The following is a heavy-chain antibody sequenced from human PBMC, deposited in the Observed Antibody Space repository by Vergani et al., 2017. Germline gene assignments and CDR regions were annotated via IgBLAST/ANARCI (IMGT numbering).Heavy chain of an antibody. CDR3: ARDFFRVVVAATPHPLDY. J-gene: IGHJ4*02. V-gene: IGHV3-30*03. Sequence: QVQLVESGGGVVQPGRSLRLSCAASGFTFSSYGMHWVRQAPGKGLEWVAVISYDGSNTYYADSVKGRFTIARDNSKNTLYLQMNSLRAEDTAVYYYARDFFRVVVAATPHPLDYWGQGTLVTVSS. D-gene: IGHD2-15*01. CDR2: ISYDGSNT. CDR1: GFTFSSYG.